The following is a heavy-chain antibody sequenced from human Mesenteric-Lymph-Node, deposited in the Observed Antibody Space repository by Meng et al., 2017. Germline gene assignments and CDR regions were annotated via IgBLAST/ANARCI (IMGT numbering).Heavy chain of an antibody. V-gene: IGHV3-7*01. D-gene: IGHD5/OR15-5a*01. CDR2: IKQDGSEM. J-gene: IGHJ4*02. Sequence: GESLKISCAASGFTFSSSWMSWVRQAPGKGLEWVATIKQDGSEMLYVDSVKGPFTISRDNAKNSLYLQMNSLRAEDTAVYYCARGATKGSVGYWGQGTLVTVSS. CDR1: GFTFSSSW. CDR3: ARGATKGSVGY.